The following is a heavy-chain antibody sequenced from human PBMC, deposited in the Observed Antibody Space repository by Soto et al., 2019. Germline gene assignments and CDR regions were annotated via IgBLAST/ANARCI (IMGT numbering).Heavy chain of an antibody. V-gene: IGHV1-2*02. CDR3: ARGYGSSPNMELRFGMDV. J-gene: IGHJ6*02. Sequence: QVYLVQSGAEVRRPGASVKVSCTAFGYILTRYSLHWVRQAPGQGLEWMGWIDPNSGATNSAERFHGRVSMTRDTSISAAYLELSSLRSDDTAVYYCARGYGSSPNMELRFGMDVWGQGTTISVSS. CDR1: GYILTRYS. CDR2: IDPNSGAT. D-gene: IGHD5-18*01.